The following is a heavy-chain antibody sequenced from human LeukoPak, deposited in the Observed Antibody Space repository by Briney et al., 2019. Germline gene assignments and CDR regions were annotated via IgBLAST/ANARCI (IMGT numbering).Heavy chain of an antibody. CDR1: GGSISSGGYY. CDR2: IYYSGSA. V-gene: IGHV4-31*03. D-gene: IGHD1-26*01. Sequence: SETLSLTCTVSGGSISSGGYYWSWIRRHPGKGLEWIGYIYYSGSAYYNPSLKSRVTISVDTSKNQFSLKLSSVTAADTAVYYCARLNSGSPGVNFDYWGQGTLVTVSS. J-gene: IGHJ4*02. CDR3: ARLNSGSPGVNFDY.